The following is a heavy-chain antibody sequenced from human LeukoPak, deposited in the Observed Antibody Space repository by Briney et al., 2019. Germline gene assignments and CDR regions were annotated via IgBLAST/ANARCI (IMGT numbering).Heavy chain of an antibody. CDR2: IIPILGIA. CDR1: GGTFSSYA. Sequence: SVKVSCKASGGTFSSYAISWVRQAPGQGLEWMGRIIPILGIANYAQKFQGRVTITADKSTSTAYMELSSLRSEDTAVYYCARPTTDYYYGTDVWGQGTTVTVSS. D-gene: IGHD4-17*01. J-gene: IGHJ6*02. CDR3: ARPTTDYYYGTDV. V-gene: IGHV1-69*04.